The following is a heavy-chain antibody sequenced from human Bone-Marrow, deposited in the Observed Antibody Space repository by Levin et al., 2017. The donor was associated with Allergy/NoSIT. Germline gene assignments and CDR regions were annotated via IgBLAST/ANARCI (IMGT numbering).Heavy chain of an antibody. CDR2: IKQDGSEK. CDR3: ARENWNSDY. CDR1: GFTFSSYW. Sequence: LSLTCAASGFTFSSYWMSWVRQAPGKGLEWVANIKQDGSEKYYVDSVKGRFTISRDNAKNSLYLQMNSLRAEDTAVYYCARENWNSDYWGQGTLVTVSS. D-gene: IGHD1-1*01. V-gene: IGHV3-7*01. J-gene: IGHJ4*02.